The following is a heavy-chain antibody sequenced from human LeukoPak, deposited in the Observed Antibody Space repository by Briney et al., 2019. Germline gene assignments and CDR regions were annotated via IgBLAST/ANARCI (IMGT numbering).Heavy chain of an antibody. CDR2: IYYSGST. CDR3: ARARTILGYYYMDV. D-gene: IGHD3-3*01. J-gene: IGHJ6*03. CDR1: GGSISSSSYY. V-gene: IGHV4-61*05. Sequence: SETLSLTCTVSGGSISSSSYYWGWIRQPPGKGPEWIGYIYYSGSTNYNPSLKSRVTISVDTSKNQFSLKLSSVTAADTAVYYCARARTILGYYYMDVWGKGTTVTVSS.